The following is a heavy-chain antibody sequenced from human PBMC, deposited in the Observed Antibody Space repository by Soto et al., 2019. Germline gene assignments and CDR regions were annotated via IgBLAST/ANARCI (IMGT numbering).Heavy chain of an antibody. CDR1: GFTVSSNY. V-gene: IGHV3-53*01. Sequence: GGSLRLSCAASGFTVSSNYMSWVRQAPGKGLEWVSVIYSGGSTYYADSVKGRFTISRDNSKNTLYLQMNSLRAEDTAVYYCASCTWSGSYYDYWGQGTLVTVSS. J-gene: IGHJ4*02. D-gene: IGHD1-26*01. CDR3: ASCTWSGSYYDY. CDR2: IYSGGST.